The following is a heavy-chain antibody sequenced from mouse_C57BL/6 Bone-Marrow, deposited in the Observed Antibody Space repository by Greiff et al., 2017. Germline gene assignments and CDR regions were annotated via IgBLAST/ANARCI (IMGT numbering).Heavy chain of an antibody. J-gene: IGHJ3*01. D-gene: IGHD2-3*01. CDR3: ARGWLLGWFAY. Sequence: QVQLKQSGAELVRPGASVKMSCKASGYTFTSYNMHWVKQTPRQGLEWIGAIYPGNGDTSYNQKFKGKATLTVDKSSSTDYMQLSSLTSEDSAVYVCARGWLLGWFAYWGQGTLVTVSA. V-gene: IGHV1-12*01. CDR2: IYPGNGDT. CDR1: GYTFTSYN.